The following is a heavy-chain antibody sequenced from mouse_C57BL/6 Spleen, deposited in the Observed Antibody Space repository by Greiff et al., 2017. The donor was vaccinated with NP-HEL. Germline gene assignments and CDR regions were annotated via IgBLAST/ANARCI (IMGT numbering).Heavy chain of an antibody. CDR2: IYPRSGNT. D-gene: IGHD1-1*01. J-gene: IGHJ4*01. Sequence: VQLVESGAELARPGASVKLSCKASGYTFTSYGISWVKQRTGQGLEWIGEIYPRSGNTYYNEKFKGKATLTADKSSSTAYMELRSLTSEDSAVYFCARTFITTVVRAMDYWGQGTSVTVSS. CDR1: GYTFTSYG. V-gene: IGHV1-81*01. CDR3: ARTFITTVVRAMDY.